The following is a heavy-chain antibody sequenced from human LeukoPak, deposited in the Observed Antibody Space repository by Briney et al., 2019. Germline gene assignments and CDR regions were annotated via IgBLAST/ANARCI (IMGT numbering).Heavy chain of an antibody. CDR1: GITSSNYA. J-gene: IGHJ4*02. CDR2: IDISGGST. V-gene: IGHV3-23*01. CDR3: ANEVRPNDY. Sequence: GGSLRLSCAASGITSSNYAMSWVRQAPGKGLEWVSSIDISGGSTYYADSVKGRFTISRDNSKNTLYLQMNSLRGEDTALYFCANEVRPNDYWGQGTLVTVSS. D-gene: IGHD4/OR15-4a*01.